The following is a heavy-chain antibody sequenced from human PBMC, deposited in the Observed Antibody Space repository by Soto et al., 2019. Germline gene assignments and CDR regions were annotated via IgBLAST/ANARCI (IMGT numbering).Heavy chain of an antibody. CDR1: GFTFRDRW. D-gene: IGHD4-4*01. CDR3: ADPTDLDY. CDR2: IRPDGSKQ. V-gene: IGHV3-7*01. Sequence: GGSLRLSCVASGFTFRDRWMSWVRQAPGKGLEWVASIRPDGSKQFYVDSMKGRFTISRDNAKKSLFLQMNSLRADVAAVYYCADPTDLDYWGQGTLVTVSS. J-gene: IGHJ4*02.